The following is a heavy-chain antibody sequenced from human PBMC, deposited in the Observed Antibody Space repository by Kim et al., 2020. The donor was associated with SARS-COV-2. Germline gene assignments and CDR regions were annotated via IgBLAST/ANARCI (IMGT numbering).Heavy chain of an antibody. J-gene: IGHJ3*02. V-gene: IGHV3-15*01. CDR3: TTEAPHLQAFDI. Sequence: VYAAPVKGRYPISRDDSKNTLYLQMNSLKTEDTAVYYCTTEAPHLQAFDIWGQGTMVTVSS.